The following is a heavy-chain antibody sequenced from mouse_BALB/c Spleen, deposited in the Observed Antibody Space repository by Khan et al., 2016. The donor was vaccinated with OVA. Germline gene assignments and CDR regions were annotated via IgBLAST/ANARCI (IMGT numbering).Heavy chain of an antibody. Sequence: EVQLQESGPGLVKPSQSLSLTCTVTGYSITGGYGWNWIRQFPGNKLEWMGYISYSGSTNYNQYLKSRISFTRDTSKNQFFLQLISVTTEDTATSYWARTARITYWGQGTTLTVSS. CDR2: ISYSGST. D-gene: IGHD1-2*01. CDR3: ARTARITY. J-gene: IGHJ2*01. V-gene: IGHV3-2*02. CDR1: GYSITGGYG.